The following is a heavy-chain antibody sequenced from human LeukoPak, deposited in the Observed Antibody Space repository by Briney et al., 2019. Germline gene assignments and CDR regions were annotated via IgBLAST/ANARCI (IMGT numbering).Heavy chain of an antibody. J-gene: IGHJ6*03. Sequence: SETLSLTCTVSGGSISSYYWSWIRQPPGKGLEWIGYIYYSGSTNYNPSLKSRVTISVDTSKNQSSLKLSSVTAADTAVYYCARIHYDFWSGYRSHYYYYYMDVWGKGTTVTVSS. CDR2: IYYSGST. CDR1: GGSISSYY. D-gene: IGHD3-3*01. V-gene: IGHV4-59*01. CDR3: ARIHYDFWSGYRSHYYYYYMDV.